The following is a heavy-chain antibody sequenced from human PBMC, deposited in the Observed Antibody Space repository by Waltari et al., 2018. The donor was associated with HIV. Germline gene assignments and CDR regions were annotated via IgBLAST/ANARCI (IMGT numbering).Heavy chain of an antibody. D-gene: IGHD4-4*01. J-gene: IGHJ5*02. V-gene: IGHV4-39*01. Sequence: QLQLQESGPGLVQSSETLSLTCTVPGRSMASSRSYWGWIRQPPGKGLEWIGSMSYSGSTYNNASLRSRLTISVDTSKNQFSLKLTSVTAADTAMYYCARSFSGYSNYFDPWGQGTLVTVSS. CDR3: ARSFSGYSNYFDP. CDR1: GRSMASSRSY. CDR2: MSYSGST.